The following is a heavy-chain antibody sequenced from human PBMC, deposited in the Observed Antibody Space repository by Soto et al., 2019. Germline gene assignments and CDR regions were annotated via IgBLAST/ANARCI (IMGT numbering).Heavy chain of an antibody. CDR1: GYTFTSYG. CDR3: ARGARGATHGDY. J-gene: IGHJ4*02. D-gene: IGHD1-26*01. V-gene: IGHV1-18*01. Sequence: QVQLVQSGAEVKKPGASVKVSCKASGYTFTSYGISWVRQAPGQGLEWMGWISAYNGNTNYAQKLQGRVTMTTDTTTRTAYMELRRLRSEDTAVYYCARGARGATHGDYWGQGTLVTVSS. CDR2: ISAYNGNT.